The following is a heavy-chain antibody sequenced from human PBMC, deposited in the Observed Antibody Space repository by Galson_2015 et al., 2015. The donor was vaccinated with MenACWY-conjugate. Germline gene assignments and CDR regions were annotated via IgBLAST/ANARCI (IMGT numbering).Heavy chain of an antibody. J-gene: IGHJ4*02. Sequence: CAISGDSVSSNSAGWNWIRQSPSRGLEWLGRTYYRSKWYNDYAVSVKSRLTMNADTSKNQFSLQLNSVTPEDTAVYYCARDIASAGKIDYWGQGTLVTVSS. CDR2: TYYRSKWYN. CDR1: GDSVSSNSAG. D-gene: IGHD6-13*01. CDR3: ARDIASAGKIDY. V-gene: IGHV6-1*01.